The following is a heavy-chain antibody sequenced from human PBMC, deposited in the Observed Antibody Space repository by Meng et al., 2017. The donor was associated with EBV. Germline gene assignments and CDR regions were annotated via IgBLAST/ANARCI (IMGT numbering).Heavy chain of an antibody. J-gene: IGHJ4*02. V-gene: IGHV1-2*06. CDR2: INPNSGGT. Sequence: VQLGQSGAEVKKTGASVKVSCKASGYTFTGYYMHWVRQAPGQGLEWMGRINPNSGGTNYAQKFQGRVTMTRDTSISTAYMELSRLRSDDTAVYYCARVGIAVAGTGDYWGQGTLVTVSS. CDR1: GYTFTGYY. CDR3: ARVGIAVAGTGDY. D-gene: IGHD6-19*01.